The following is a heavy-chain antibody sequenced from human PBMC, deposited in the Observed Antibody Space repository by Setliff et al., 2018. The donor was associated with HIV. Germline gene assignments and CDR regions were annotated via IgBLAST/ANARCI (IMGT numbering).Heavy chain of an antibody. Sequence: SETLSLTCTVSGGSISSGGYYWSRIRQHPGKGLEWIGYIYYSGNTYYNPSLKSRVTISADTSRNQLSLTLRSVTAADTAVYYCARGIAAAGRWGQGTLVTVSS. CDR3: ARGIAAAGR. D-gene: IGHD6-13*01. V-gene: IGHV4-31*03. J-gene: IGHJ4*02. CDR2: IYYSGNT. CDR1: GGSISSGGYY.